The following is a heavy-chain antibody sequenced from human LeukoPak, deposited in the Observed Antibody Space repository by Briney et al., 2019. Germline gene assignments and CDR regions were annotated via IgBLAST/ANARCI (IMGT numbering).Heavy chain of an antibody. Sequence: ASVKVSCKASGYTFTSYGISWVRQAPGQGLEWMGWISAYNGNTNYAQKLQGGVTMTTDTSTSTAYMELRSLRSDDTAVYYCARDRQWLVQPLDYFDYWGQGTLVTVSS. CDR1: GYTFTSYG. J-gene: IGHJ4*02. V-gene: IGHV1-18*01. CDR2: ISAYNGNT. D-gene: IGHD6-19*01. CDR3: ARDRQWLVQPLDYFDY.